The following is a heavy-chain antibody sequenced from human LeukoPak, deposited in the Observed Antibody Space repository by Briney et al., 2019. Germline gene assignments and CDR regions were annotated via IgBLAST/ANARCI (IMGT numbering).Heavy chain of an antibody. D-gene: IGHD6-19*01. Sequence: ASVKVSCKASGYTFTSYDINWVRQATGQGLEWMGWMNPNSGNTGYAQKFQGRVTMTRNTSISTAYMELSSLRSEDTAVYYCARGPPRSNSSGLPYYYYYYGMDVWGQGTTVTVSS. CDR3: ARGPPRSNSSGLPYYYYYYGMDV. CDR2: MNPNSGNT. CDR1: GYTFTSYD. J-gene: IGHJ6*02. V-gene: IGHV1-8*01.